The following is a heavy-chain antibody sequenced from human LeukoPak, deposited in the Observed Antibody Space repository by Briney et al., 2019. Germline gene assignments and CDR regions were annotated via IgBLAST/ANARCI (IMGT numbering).Heavy chain of an antibody. J-gene: IGHJ4*02. CDR2: INPNSGGT. V-gene: IGHV1-2*04. CDR1: GYTFTGYY. CDR3: AREESHGSYDY. Sequence: VSVKVSCKASGYTFTGYYMHWVRQAPGQGLEWMGWINPNSGGTNYAQKFQGWVTMTRDTSISTAYMELSRLRSDDTAVYYCAREESHGSYDYWGQGTLVTVSS. D-gene: IGHD1-26*01.